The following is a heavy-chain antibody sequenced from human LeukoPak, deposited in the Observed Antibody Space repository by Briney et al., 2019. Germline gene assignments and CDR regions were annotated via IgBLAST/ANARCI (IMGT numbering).Heavy chain of an antibody. CDR1: GFTFSGSA. Sequence: GRSLRLSCAASGFTFSGSAIHWASQAPSKGLEWGSVIPCVGSGTYYADSLKGRLSIPRDDSKNTVYLQMNSLERDDTAVYYCARDAFYSSGTYFDYWGQGTLVTVSS. CDR3: ARDAFYSSGTYFDY. CDR2: IPCVGSGT. V-gene: IGHV3-30*04. D-gene: IGHD3-10*01. J-gene: IGHJ4*02.